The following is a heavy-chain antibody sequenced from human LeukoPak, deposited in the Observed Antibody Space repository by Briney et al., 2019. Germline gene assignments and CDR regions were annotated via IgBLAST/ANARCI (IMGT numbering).Heavy chain of an antibody. CDR2: ISHSGST. J-gene: IGHJ4*02. D-gene: IGHD3-16*01. Sequence: SETLSLTCAVYGGSFSGYYWGWIRQPPGKGLEWIGSISHSGSTYYKPSLKSRVTISVDTSKNQFSLKLSSVTAADTAVYYCARAVPSYDYVWDYWGQGTLVTVSS. V-gene: IGHV4-34*01. CDR1: GGSFSGYY. CDR3: ARAVPSYDYVWDY.